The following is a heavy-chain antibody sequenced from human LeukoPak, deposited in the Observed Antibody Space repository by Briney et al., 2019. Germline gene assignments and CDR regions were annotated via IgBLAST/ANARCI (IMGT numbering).Heavy chain of an antibody. CDR3: AREMATIRGGRTWYFDP. J-gene: IGHJ2*01. D-gene: IGHD5-24*01. CDR1: GFTVSSSY. Sequence: PGGSLRLSCAASGFTVSSSYMNWVRQAPGKGLEWVSIMYNSGNTYYAESVKGRLTVSRDKSANTLFLQMNSLRAEDTAVYYCAREMATIRGGRTWYFDPWGRGTLVTVSS. CDR2: MYNSGNT. V-gene: IGHV3-53*01.